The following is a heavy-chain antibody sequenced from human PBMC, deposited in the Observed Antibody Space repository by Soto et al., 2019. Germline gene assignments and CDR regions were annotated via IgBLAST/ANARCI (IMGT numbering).Heavy chain of an antibody. Sequence: PWGFLRLSCAASGFTFSSYAMNWVRQAPGKGLVWVSWINSDGSSTSYADSVKGRFTISRDNAKNTLYLQMNSLRAEDTAVYYCASGGSSLNFDSWGQGTLVTVSS. CDR3: ASGGSSLNFDS. J-gene: IGHJ4*02. CDR1: GFTFSSYA. V-gene: IGHV3-74*01. CDR2: INSDGSST. D-gene: IGHD6-6*01.